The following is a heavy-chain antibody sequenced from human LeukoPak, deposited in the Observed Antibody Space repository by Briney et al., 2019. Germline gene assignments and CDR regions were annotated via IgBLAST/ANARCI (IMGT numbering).Heavy chain of an antibody. CDR2: ISSSSTYI. CDR1: GFTFSNYN. Sequence: GGSLRLSCAASGFTFSNYNMNWVRQAPGKGLEWVSSISSSSTYIYYADSLKGRFTISRDNAKNSLYLQMNSLRAEDTAVYYCAKDLNYGGNSNYWGQGTLVTVSS. CDR3: AKDLNYGGNSNY. D-gene: IGHD4-17*01. J-gene: IGHJ4*02. V-gene: IGHV3-21*01.